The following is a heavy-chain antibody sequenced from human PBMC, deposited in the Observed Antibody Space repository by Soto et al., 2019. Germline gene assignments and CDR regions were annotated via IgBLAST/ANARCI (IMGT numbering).Heavy chain of an antibody. J-gene: IGHJ5*02. CDR1: GGSISSGGYY. V-gene: IGHV4-31*03. Sequence: QVQLQESGPGLVKPSQTLSLTCTVSGGSISSGGYYWSWIRQHPGKGLECIGYIYYSGSTYYNPYLKNRATISVATSKTHFSLKLSSVTAAATAVYYWSRLLKYCTCVVSYLWFNPWGQGTLVTVSS. CDR3: SRLLKYCTCVVSYLWFNP. D-gene: IGHD2-8*02. CDR2: IYYSGST.